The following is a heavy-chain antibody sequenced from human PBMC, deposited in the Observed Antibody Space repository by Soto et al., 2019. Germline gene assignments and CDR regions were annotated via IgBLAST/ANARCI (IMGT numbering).Heavy chain of an antibody. J-gene: IGHJ4*02. Sequence: GESLKISCKGSGYNFTNYWIAWVRHMPGKGLEWMGIIFPGDSDTRYSPSFQGQVTISADKSITTAYLQWSSLKASDTAMYYCARHADILSGYYEKPFDYWGQGTLVTVSS. D-gene: IGHD3-9*01. CDR3: ARHADILSGYYEKPFDY. V-gene: IGHV5-51*01. CDR2: IFPGDSDT. CDR1: GYNFTNYW.